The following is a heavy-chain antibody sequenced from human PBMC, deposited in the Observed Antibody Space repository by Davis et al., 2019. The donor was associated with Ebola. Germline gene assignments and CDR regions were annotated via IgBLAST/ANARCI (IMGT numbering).Heavy chain of an antibody. CDR2: INHSGST. D-gene: IGHD3-3*01. CDR1: GGSFSGYY. Sequence: GSLRLSCAVYGGSFSGYYWSWIRQPPGKGLEWIGEINHSGSTNYNPSLKSRVTISVDTSKNQFSLKLSSVTAADTAVYYCARGGDFWSGYTNWFDPWGQGTLVTVSS. V-gene: IGHV4-34*01. CDR3: ARGGDFWSGYTNWFDP. J-gene: IGHJ5*02.